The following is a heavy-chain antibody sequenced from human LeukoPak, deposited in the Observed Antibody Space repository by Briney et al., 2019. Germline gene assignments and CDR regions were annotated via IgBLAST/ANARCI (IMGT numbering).Heavy chain of an antibody. D-gene: IGHD3-10*01. CDR2: IYSSGNA. V-gene: IGHV4-4*09. J-gene: IGHJ5*02. CDR1: GGSISSFY. Sequence: PSETLSLTCSVSGGSISSFYWNWIRQPPGKGLEWIGDIYSSGNANYSPSLQSRVTISVDTSKNQFSLQLSSVTAADTAVYYCARGRRGFLWFGESWFDPWGQGTLVTVSS. CDR3: ARGRRGFLWFGESWFDP.